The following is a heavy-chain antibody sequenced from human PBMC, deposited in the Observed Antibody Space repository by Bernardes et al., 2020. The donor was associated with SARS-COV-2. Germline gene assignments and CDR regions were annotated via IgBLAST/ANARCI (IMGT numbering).Heavy chain of an antibody. Sequence: SVKVSCKASGGTFSSYAISWVRQAPGQGLEWMGGIIPIFGTANYAQKFQGRVTITADESTSTAYMELSSLRSEDTAVYYCARAGWITMVRGAYDAFDIWGQGTMVTVSS. D-gene: IGHD3-10*01. CDR1: GGTFSSYA. V-gene: IGHV1-69*13. CDR3: ARAGWITMVRGAYDAFDI. J-gene: IGHJ3*02. CDR2: IIPIFGTA.